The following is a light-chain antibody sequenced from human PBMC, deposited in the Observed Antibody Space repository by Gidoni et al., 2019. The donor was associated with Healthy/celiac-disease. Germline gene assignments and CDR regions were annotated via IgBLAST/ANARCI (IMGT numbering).Light chain of an antibody. J-gene: IGKJ3*01. V-gene: IGKV1-39*01. CDR1: QSISSY. CDR2: AAS. CDR3: PQSYSPLGLL. Sequence: DIQMTQSPSSLSASVGDRVTSTCRASQSISSYLHWYQQNPGKAPKLLIYAASSFQSGVPSRVSGSLSGTYFTLTISCLQSEYFATYYCPQSYSPLGLLFGPGTKVDIK.